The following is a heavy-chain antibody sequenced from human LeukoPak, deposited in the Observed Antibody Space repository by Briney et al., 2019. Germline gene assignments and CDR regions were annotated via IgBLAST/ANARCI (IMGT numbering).Heavy chain of an antibody. CDR1: GGSISSYY. CDR2: IYNSGST. J-gene: IGHJ4*02. Sequence: PSETLSLTCTVSGGSISSYYWSWIRQPPGKELEWIGYIYNSGSTNHNPSLKSRVTISLDTSKNQFSLKLSSVTAADTAVYYCARAPTTVVTPYYFDYWGQGTLVTVSS. D-gene: IGHD4-23*01. CDR3: ARAPTTVVTPYYFDY. V-gene: IGHV4-59*01.